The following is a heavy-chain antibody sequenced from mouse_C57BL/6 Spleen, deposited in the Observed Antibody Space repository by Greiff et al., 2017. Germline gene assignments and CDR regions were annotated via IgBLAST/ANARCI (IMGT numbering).Heavy chain of an antibody. J-gene: IGHJ2*01. CDR2: ISYDGSN. V-gene: IGHV3-6*01. D-gene: IGHD1-1*01. Sequence: ESGPGLVKPSQSLSLTCSVTGYSITSGYYWNWIRQFPGNKLEWMGYISYDGSNNYNPSLKNRISITRDTSKNQFFLKLNSVTTEDTATYYCARDYYGSRPYWGQGTTLTVSS. CDR1: GYSITSGYY. CDR3: ARDYYGSRPY.